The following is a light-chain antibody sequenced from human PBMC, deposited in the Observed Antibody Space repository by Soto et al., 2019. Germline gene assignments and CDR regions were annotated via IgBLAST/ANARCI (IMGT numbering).Light chain of an antibody. CDR1: QSVRNN. Sequence: EIVMTQSPGTLSVSPGERATISCRASQSVRNNLAWYQQKPGQAPRLVIYGASTRATGGPARFSGSGFETEVTLTISSLQYEDFAVYYCQQYNNWPPITVGQGTRLEI. CDR3: QQYNNWPPIT. CDR2: GAS. V-gene: IGKV3-15*01. J-gene: IGKJ5*01.